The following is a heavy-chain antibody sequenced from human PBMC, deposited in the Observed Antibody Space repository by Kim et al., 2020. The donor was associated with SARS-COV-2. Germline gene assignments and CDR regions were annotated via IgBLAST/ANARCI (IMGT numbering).Heavy chain of an antibody. D-gene: IGHD2-2*01. J-gene: IGHJ4*02. V-gene: IGHV3-30*01. CDR3: ARDGGIVVVPAATIFDY. Sequence: VKGRFTISRDNSKSTLYLQMNSLRAEDTAVYYCARDGGIVVVPAATIFDYWGQGTLVTVSS.